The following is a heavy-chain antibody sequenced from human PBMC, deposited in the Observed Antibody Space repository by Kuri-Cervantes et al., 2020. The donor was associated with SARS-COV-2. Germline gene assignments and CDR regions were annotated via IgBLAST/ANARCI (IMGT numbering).Heavy chain of an antibody. Sequence: SVTVSCKASGYTFTGYYMHWVRQAPGQGLEWMGWINPNSGGTNYEQKFQGWVTMTRDTSISTVYVELSRLRSDDTAVDYGATSTPFRRLVVIYQGGAFDIWGQGTMVTVSS. J-gene: IGHJ3*02. V-gene: IGHV1-2*04. CDR1: GYTFTGYY. CDR2: INPNSGGT. D-gene: IGHD3-22*01. CDR3: ATSTPFRRLVVIYQGGAFDI.